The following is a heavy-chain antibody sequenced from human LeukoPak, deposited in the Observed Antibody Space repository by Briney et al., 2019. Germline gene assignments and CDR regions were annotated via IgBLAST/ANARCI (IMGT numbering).Heavy chain of an antibody. D-gene: IGHD6-19*01. Sequence: GGSLRPSCAPSGFTFSSYITKWVRQPPGKGLEWVSSISSSSSYIYYADSVKGRFTISRDNAKNSLYLQINSLRADDTAVYYCASGVAVAGDYFDYWGQGTLVTVSS. CDR1: GFTFSSYI. V-gene: IGHV3-21*01. CDR2: ISSSSSYI. J-gene: IGHJ4*02. CDR3: ASGVAVAGDYFDY.